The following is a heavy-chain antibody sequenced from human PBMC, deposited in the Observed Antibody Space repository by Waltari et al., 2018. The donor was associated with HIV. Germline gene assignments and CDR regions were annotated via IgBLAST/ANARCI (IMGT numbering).Heavy chain of an antibody. J-gene: IGHJ4*02. Sequence: EVQLVESGGGLVQPWGSLRLSCAASGFTLRSYWMSGVRQAPGKGVEWVDNITHEGSEKYYGDSVKGRFTISRDNAKNSLYLQMNSLRAEDTAVYYCARERHYDIVTGSYFDYWGQGTLVTVSS. CDR2: ITHEGSEK. D-gene: IGHD3-9*01. V-gene: IGHV3-7*01. CDR3: ARERHYDIVTGSYFDY. CDR1: GFTLRSYW.